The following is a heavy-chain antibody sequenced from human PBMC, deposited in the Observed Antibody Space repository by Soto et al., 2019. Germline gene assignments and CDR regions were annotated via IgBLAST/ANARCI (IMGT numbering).Heavy chain of an antibody. D-gene: IGHD4-17*01. Sequence: EVQLVESGGGLVKPGGSLRLSCAASGFTFSSYSMNWVRQAPGKGLEWVSSISSSSSYIYYAGSVKGRFTISRDNAKNSLYLQRNSLRAEDTAVYYCARERRGVTTTGAFDIWGQGTMVTVSA. CDR2: ISSSSSYI. CDR1: GFTFSSYS. CDR3: ARERRGVTTTGAFDI. V-gene: IGHV3-21*01. J-gene: IGHJ3*02.